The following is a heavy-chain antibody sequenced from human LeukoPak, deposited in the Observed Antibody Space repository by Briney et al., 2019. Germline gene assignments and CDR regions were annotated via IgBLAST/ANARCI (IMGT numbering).Heavy chain of an antibody. CDR1: GFTFSDFY. CDR2: ISSSGSTI. Sequence: GGSLRLSCAASGFTFSDFYMSRIRQAPGKGLEWVSYISSSGSTIYYADSVKGRFTISRDNAKNSLYLQMNSLRAEDTAVYYCAKDPEYDFWSGYSFWGQGTLVTVSS. CDR3: AKDPEYDFWSGYSF. D-gene: IGHD3-3*01. J-gene: IGHJ4*02. V-gene: IGHV3-11*01.